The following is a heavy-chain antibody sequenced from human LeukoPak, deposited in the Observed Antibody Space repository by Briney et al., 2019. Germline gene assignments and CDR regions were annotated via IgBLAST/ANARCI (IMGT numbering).Heavy chain of an antibody. Sequence: ASVKVSCKASGYTFIGYYMHWVRQAPGQGLEWMGWINPNSGGTNYAQKFQGRVTMTRDTSISTAYMELGRLRSDDTAVYYCAREEESDANFDYWGQGTLVTVSS. CDR1: GYTFIGYY. V-gene: IGHV1-2*02. D-gene: IGHD3-10*01. J-gene: IGHJ4*02. CDR3: AREEESDANFDY. CDR2: INPNSGGT.